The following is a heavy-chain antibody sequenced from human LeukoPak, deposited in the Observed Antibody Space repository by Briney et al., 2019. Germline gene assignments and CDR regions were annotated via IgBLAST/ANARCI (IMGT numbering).Heavy chain of an antibody. J-gene: IGHJ3*02. Sequence: SETLSLTCAVSGGSISDYYWTWIRQPPGKGLEWIGHIYYSGNTIYNPSLKSRVTISVDTSKNQFSLKLTSVTTADTAVYYCAGEDYFDSSGYASWRFDIWGQGTMVTVSS. D-gene: IGHD3-22*01. CDR1: GGSISDYY. V-gene: IGHV4-59*01. CDR2: IYYSGNT. CDR3: AGEDYFDSSGYASWRFDI.